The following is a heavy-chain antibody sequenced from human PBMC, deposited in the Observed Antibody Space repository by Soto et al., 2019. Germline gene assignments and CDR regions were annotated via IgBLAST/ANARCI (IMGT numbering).Heavy chain of an antibody. J-gene: IGHJ6*03. D-gene: IGHD6-6*01. V-gene: IGHV5-51*01. CDR3: ARRKKQLVQDGFYYYHMDV. CDR1: GYSFTNYW. CDR2: IQPGDSDT. Sequence: LGESLKISCKGSGYSFTNYWIGWVRQMPGKGLEWMGIIQPGDSDTRYSPSFQGQVTISADKSISTAYLQWSSLKASDTAMYYCARRKKQLVQDGFYYYHMDVWGKGTTVTVSS.